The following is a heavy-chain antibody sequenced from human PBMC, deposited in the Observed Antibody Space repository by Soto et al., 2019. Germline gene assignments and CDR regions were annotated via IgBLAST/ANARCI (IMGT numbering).Heavy chain of an antibody. V-gene: IGHV3-30-3*01. D-gene: IGHD2-15*01. CDR1: GFTFSSYA. CDR2: ISYDGSNK. CDR3: ARDLRHSRLPGMDV. J-gene: IGHJ6*02. Sequence: GGSLRLSCAASGFTFSSYAMHWVRQAPGKGLEWVAVISYDGSNKYYADSAKGRFTTSRGNAKNTLYLQMNSLRSEDTAVYYCARDLRHSRLPGMDVWGQGTTVTVSS.